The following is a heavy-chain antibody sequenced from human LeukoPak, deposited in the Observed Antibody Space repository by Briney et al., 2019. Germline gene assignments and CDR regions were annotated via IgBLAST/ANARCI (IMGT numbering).Heavy chain of an antibody. J-gene: IGHJ4*02. CDR3: ARGRYTAMAGIDY. CDR2: INHSGRT. V-gene: IGHV4-34*01. CDR1: GGSFSGYY. D-gene: IGHD5-18*01. Sequence: PSETLSLTCAVYGGSFSGYYWSWIRQPPPRGRDWIGEINHSGRTNYNPSLKSRVTISVAPPKNHFSLKLSSVSAADTAVYYCARGRYTAMAGIDYWGQGTLVTVS.